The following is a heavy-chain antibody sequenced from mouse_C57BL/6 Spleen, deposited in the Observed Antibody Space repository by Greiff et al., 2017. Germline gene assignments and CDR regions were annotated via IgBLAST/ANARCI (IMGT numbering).Heavy chain of an antibody. CDR2: IDPSDSET. D-gene: IGHD4-1*02. CDR3: ARGNWEGNWFAY. Sequence: QVQLQQPGAELVRPGSSVKLSCKASGYTFTSYWMHWVKQRPIQGLEWIGNIDPSDSETHYNQKFKDKATLTVDKSSSTAYMQLSSLTSEDSAVYYCARGNWEGNWFAYWGQGTLVTVSA. V-gene: IGHV1-52*01. J-gene: IGHJ3*01. CDR1: GYTFTSYW.